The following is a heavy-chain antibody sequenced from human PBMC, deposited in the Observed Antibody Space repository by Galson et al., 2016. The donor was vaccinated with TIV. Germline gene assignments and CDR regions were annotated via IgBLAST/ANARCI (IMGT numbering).Heavy chain of an antibody. D-gene: IGHD2-2*01. CDR1: GFTFSSYW. Sequence: SLRLSCAASGFTFSSYWMYWVRQAPGKGLVWVSRINSDGSIRSYVDSVKGRLSISRDNAKNTLYLQMNNLRAEDTAVYYCTRVLSPAYCTSTSCHFDSWGQGTLVTVSS. CDR3: TRVLSPAYCTSTSCHFDS. J-gene: IGHJ4*02. V-gene: IGHV3-74*01. CDR2: INSDGSIR.